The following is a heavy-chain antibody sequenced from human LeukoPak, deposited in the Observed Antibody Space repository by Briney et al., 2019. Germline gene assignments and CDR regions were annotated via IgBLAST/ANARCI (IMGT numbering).Heavy chain of an antibody. Sequence: ASVKVSCKASGGTFSSYTISWVRQAPGQGLEWMGWISAYNGNTNYAQKLQGRVTMTTDTSTSTAYMELRSLRSDDTAVYYCARDLNVVVPGGGYWGQGTLVTVSS. D-gene: IGHD2-2*01. J-gene: IGHJ4*02. CDR2: ISAYNGNT. CDR3: ARDLNVVVPGGGY. CDR1: GGTFSSYT. V-gene: IGHV1-18*01.